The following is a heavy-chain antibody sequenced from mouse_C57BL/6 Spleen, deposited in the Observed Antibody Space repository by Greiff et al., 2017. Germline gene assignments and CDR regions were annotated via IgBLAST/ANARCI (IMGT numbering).Heavy chain of an antibody. CDR2: INPSNGGT. D-gene: IGHD2-5*01. V-gene: IGHV1-53*01. CDR1: GYTFTSYW. CDR3: ARGDSNFYAMDY. J-gene: IGHJ4*01. Sequence: VQLQQPGTELVKPGASVKLSCKASGYTFTSYWMHWVKQRPGQGLEWIGNINPSNGGTNYNEKFKSKATLTVDKSSSTAYLQLSSLTSEDSAVYYCARGDSNFYAMDYWGQGTSVTVSS.